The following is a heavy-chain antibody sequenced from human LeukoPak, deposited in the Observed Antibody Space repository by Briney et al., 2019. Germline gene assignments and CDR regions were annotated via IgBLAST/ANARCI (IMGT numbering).Heavy chain of an antibody. CDR2: INHSGSN. D-gene: IGHD3-22*01. Sequence: SETLFLTCAVYGGSFSGYYWSWIRQPPGKGVEGIGEINHSGSNNYNPSLRSRVTISVDTSKNQFSLQLSSVSAADTAVYYCARGRRGRYYDSSGYHFDYWGQGTLVTVSS. V-gene: IGHV4-34*01. CDR3: ARGRRGRYYDSSGYHFDY. J-gene: IGHJ4*02. CDR1: GGSFSGYY.